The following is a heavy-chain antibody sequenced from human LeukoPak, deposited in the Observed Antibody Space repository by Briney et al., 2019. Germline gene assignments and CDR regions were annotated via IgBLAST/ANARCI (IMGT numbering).Heavy chain of an antibody. V-gene: IGHV1-46*01. Sequence: ASVKVSCKASGYTFTSYYMHWVRQAPGQGLEWMGVINPSGGSTSYAQKFQGRVTMTRDTSTSTVYMELSSLRSEDTAVYYCARGAYDSRGYDYDYYYMDVWGKGTTVTISS. CDR1: GYTFTSYY. CDR3: ARGAYDSRGYDYDYYYMDV. CDR2: INPSGGST. D-gene: IGHD3-22*01. J-gene: IGHJ6*03.